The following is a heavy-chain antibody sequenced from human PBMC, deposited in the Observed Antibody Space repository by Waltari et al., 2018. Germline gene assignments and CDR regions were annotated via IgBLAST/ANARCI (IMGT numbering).Heavy chain of an antibody. CDR2: VYHFGSS. Sequence: QLQLQESGPGLVKPSETLSLTCAVSGDSITSASYWGWIRQPPGKGLEWIGYVYHFGSSSYNPSLKSRVTMSVDTSKRQFSLNLSSVTAADTAVYYCARHESAHYGGFDSWGRGTLVTVSA. V-gene: IGHV4-38-2*01. CDR1: GDSITSASY. D-gene: IGHD4-17*01. J-gene: IGHJ4*02. CDR3: ARHESAHYGGFDS.